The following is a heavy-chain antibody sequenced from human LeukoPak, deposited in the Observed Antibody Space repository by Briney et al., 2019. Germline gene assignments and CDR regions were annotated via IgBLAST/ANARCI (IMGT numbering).Heavy chain of an antibody. CDR3: ASQGIVGTTALFDY. CDR1: GFTFSNAW. J-gene: IGHJ4*02. Sequence: GGSLRLSCAASGFTFSNAWMSWVRQAPGKGLEWVGRIKSKTDGGTTDYAAPVKGRFTISRDDSKNTLYLQMNSLRAEDTAVYYCASQGIVGTTALFDYWGQGTLVTVSS. CDR2: IKSKTDGGTT. D-gene: IGHD1-26*01. V-gene: IGHV3-15*01.